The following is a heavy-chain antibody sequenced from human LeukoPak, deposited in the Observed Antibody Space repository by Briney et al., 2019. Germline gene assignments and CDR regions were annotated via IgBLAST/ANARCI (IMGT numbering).Heavy chain of an antibody. CDR2: IFQSGNT. Sequence: SETLSLTCAVYGGSFSGYYWGWIRQPPGKGLEWIGSIFQSGNTYYNPSLKGRVTISVDTSENRFSLKLTSVTATDTAVYYCARDRRQLVTFDYWGQGTLVTVSS. D-gene: IGHD6-13*01. J-gene: IGHJ4*02. CDR3: ARDRRQLVTFDY. CDR1: GGSFSGYY. V-gene: IGHV4-38-2*02.